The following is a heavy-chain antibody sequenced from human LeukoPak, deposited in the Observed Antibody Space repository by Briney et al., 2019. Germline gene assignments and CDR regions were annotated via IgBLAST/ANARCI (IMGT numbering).Heavy chain of an antibody. V-gene: IGHV4-34*01. J-gene: IGHJ4*02. CDR1: GGAFSGYY. CDR3: ARGPLRLDY. CDR2: INHSGST. Sequence: SETLSLTCAVYGGAFSGYYWSWIRQPPGKGLEWIGEINHSGSTNYNPSLKSRVTISVDTSKNQFSLKLSSVTAADTAVYYCARGPLRLDYWGQGTLVTVSS.